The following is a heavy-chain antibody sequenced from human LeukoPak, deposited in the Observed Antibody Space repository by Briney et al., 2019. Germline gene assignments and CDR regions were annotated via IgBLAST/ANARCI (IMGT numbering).Heavy chain of an antibody. J-gene: IGHJ4*02. D-gene: IGHD2-2*01. CDR2: IYYSGST. CDR3: ASSTASTGYCSSTSCYLEWGY. V-gene: IGHV4-39*01. Sequence: SETLSLTCTVSGGSISSSSYYWGWIRQPPGKGLEWIGSIYYSGSTYYNPSLKSRVTISVDTSKNQFSLKLSSVTAADTAVYYCASSTASTGYCSSTSCYLEWGYWGQGTLVTASS. CDR1: GGSISSSSYY.